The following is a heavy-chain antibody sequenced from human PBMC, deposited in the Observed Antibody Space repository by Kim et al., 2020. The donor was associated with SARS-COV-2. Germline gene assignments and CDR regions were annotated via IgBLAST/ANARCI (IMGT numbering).Heavy chain of an antibody. CDR3: ARVIVLASGYDYIWGSYRYPVDAFDI. V-gene: IGHV3-20*04. CDR1: GFTFDDYG. CDR2: INWNGGST. J-gene: IGHJ3*02. D-gene: IGHD3-16*02. Sequence: GGSLRLSCAASGFTFDDYGMSWVRQAPGKGLEWVSGINWNGGSTGYADSVKGRFTISRDNAKNSLYLQMNSLRAEDTALYYCARVIVLASGYDYIWGSYRYPVDAFDIWGQGTMVTVSS.